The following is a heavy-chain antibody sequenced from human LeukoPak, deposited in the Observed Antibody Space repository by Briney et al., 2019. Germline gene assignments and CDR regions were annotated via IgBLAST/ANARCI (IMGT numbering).Heavy chain of an antibody. V-gene: IGHV3-7*01. CDR1: GFTFSSYW. D-gene: IGHD3-10*01. J-gene: IGHJ4*02. Sequence: GGSLRLSCAASGFTFSSYWMSWVRQAPGKGLEWVANIKQDGSEKYYVDSVKGRFTTSRDNAKNSLYLQMNSLRAEDTAVYYCARAVLLWHGSLDYWGQGTLVTVSS. CDR3: ARAVLLWHGSLDY. CDR2: IKQDGSEK.